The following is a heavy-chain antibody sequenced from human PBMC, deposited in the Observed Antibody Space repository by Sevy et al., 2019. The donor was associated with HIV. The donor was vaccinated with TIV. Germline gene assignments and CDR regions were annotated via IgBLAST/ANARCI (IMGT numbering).Heavy chain of an antibody. V-gene: IGHV4-39*01. Sequence: SETLSLTCTVSGDSISGTGYSWGWIRQPPGKGLEWIGNIHYKGTTYYNPSLKSRVTVSVDTSKNQFSLRLSSVSAADTAVYYCARLDPSGPRDYWGQGTLVTVSS. CDR1: GDSISGTGYS. D-gene: IGHD5-12*01. CDR3: ARLDPSGPRDY. CDR2: IHYKGTT. J-gene: IGHJ4*02.